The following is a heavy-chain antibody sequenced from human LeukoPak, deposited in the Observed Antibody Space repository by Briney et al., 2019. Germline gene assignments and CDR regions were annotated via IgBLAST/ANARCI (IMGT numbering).Heavy chain of an antibody. V-gene: IGHV1-69*13. D-gene: IGHD6-13*01. CDR1: GGTFSSYA. CDR3: ASPWGSSSWYRADPPPFDY. J-gene: IGHJ4*02. Sequence: SVKVSCKASGGTFSSYAISWVQQAPGQGLEWMGGVIPIFGTANYAQKFQGRVTITADESTSTAYMELSSLRSEDMAVYYCASPWGSSSWYRADPPPFDYWGQGTLVTVSS. CDR2: VIPIFGTA.